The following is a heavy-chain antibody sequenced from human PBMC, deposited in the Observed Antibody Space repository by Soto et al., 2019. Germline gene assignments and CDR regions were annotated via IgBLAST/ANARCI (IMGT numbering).Heavy chain of an antibody. D-gene: IGHD4-17*01. CDR2: IYHSGST. Sequence: QLQLQESGSGLVKPSQTLSLTCAVSGGSISSGGYSWSWIRQPPGKGLEWIGYIYHSGSTYYNPSLKSRVTISVDRSKNQFSLKLSSVTAADTAVYYCASLALDYGGNPRYFQHWGQGTLVTVSS. CDR1: GGSISSGGYS. V-gene: IGHV4-30-2*01. CDR3: ASLALDYGGNPRYFQH. J-gene: IGHJ1*01.